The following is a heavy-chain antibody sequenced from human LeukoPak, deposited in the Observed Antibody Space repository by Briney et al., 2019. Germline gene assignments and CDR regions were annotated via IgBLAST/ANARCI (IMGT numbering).Heavy chain of an antibody. J-gene: IGHJ3*02. D-gene: IGHD3-22*01. V-gene: IGHV1-8*01. CDR1: GYTFTSYD. CDR2: MNPNSGNT. CDR3: ARTRGSNDGGSYYYDSSGGAFDI. Sequence: ASVKVSCKASGYTFTSYDINWVRQATGQGLEWMGWMNPNSGNTGYAQKFQGRVTMTRNTSISTAYMELSSLRSEDTAVYYCARTRGSNDGGSYYYDSSGGAFDIWGQGTMVTVSS.